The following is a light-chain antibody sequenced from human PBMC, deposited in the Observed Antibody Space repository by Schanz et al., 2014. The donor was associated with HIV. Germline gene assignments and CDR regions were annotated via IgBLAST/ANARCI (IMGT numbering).Light chain of an antibody. V-gene: IGKV3-20*01. CDR1: QSVSSSY. CDR2: GAS. Sequence: EFVLTQSPGTLSLSPGERATLSCRASQSVSSSYLAWYQQKPGQPPRLLIYGASKRGTGIPDRFSGSGSGTDFTLTINRLEPEDFAVYYCQQYGTSVVTFGQGTQL. CDR3: QQYGTSVVT. J-gene: IGKJ5*01.